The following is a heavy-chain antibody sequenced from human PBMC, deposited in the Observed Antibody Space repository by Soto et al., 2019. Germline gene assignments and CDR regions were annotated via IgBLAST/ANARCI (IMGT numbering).Heavy chain of an antibody. CDR1: GYTFTSYG. CDR2: ISAYNGNT. Sequence: ASVKVSCKASGYTFTSYGISWVRQAPGQGLEWMGWISAYNGNTNYAQKLQGRVTMTTDTSTSTAYMELRSLRSDDTAVYYCAREGSVSDFWSGYYTVNWFGPWGQGTLVTVSS. V-gene: IGHV1-18*01. CDR3: AREGSVSDFWSGYYTVNWFGP. J-gene: IGHJ5*02. D-gene: IGHD3-3*01.